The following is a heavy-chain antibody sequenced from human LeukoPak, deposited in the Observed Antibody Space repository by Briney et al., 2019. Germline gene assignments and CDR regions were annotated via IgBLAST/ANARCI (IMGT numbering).Heavy chain of an antibody. CDR2: ISGSGGST. Sequence: PGGSLRLSCAASGFTFSSYAMSWVRQAPGKGLEWVPAISGSGGSTYYADSVKGRFTISRDNSKNTLYLQMNSLRAEDTAVYYCAKDSPEIPYYYGSGIDYWGQGTLVTVSS. J-gene: IGHJ4*02. V-gene: IGHV3-23*01. CDR1: GFTFSSYA. CDR3: AKDSPEIPYYYGSGIDY. D-gene: IGHD3-10*01.